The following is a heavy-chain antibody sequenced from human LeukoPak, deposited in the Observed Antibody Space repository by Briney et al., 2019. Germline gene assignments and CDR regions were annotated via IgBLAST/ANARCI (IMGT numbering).Heavy chain of an antibody. CDR2: INHSGST. J-gene: IGHJ3*02. CDR1: GGSFSGYY. D-gene: IGHD5-18*01. V-gene: IGHV4-34*01. CDR3: ARVYSFDAFDI. Sequence: PSETLSLTCAVYGGSFSGYYWSWIRQPPGKGLEWIGEINHSGSTNYNPSLKSRVTISVDTSKNQFSLKLSSVTAADTAVYYCARVYSFDAFDIWGQGTMVTVSS.